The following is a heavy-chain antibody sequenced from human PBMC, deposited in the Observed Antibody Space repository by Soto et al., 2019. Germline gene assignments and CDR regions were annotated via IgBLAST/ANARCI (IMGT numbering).Heavy chain of an antibody. J-gene: IGHJ4*02. D-gene: IGHD2-2*02. CDR2: INHSGNT. Sequence: PSETLSLTCAVYGGSFSLYYWSWIRQPPGKGLEWIGEINHSGNTSYHPSLKSRVSLSVDTSKNQFSLKLSSVTAADAAVYYCARDSYQLLYFIWGQGTLVTVSS. CDR3: ARDSYQLLYFI. CDR1: GGSFSLYY. V-gene: IGHV4-34*01.